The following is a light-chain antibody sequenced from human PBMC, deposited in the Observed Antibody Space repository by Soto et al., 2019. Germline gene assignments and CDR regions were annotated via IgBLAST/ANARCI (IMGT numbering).Light chain of an antibody. Sequence: EIVLTQSPATLSLSPGERATLSCRASQSVSSYLAWYQQKPGQAPRLLIYDASNRATGIPARFSGSGSGTDFTLTISSLQAEDVALYYCQQYYNTITFGGGTKVEIK. CDR1: QSVSSY. CDR2: DAS. J-gene: IGKJ4*01. V-gene: IGKV3-11*01. CDR3: QQYYNTIT.